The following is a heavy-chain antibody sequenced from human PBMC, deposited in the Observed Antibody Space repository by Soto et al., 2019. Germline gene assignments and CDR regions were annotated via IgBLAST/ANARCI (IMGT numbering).Heavy chain of an antibody. D-gene: IGHD3-22*01. Sequence: QVQLVQSGAEVKKPGSSVKVSCKASGGTFSSYAISWVRQAPGQGLEWMGGIIPIFGTANYAQKFQGRVTITADESTSTAYMELSSLRSDDTAVYYCARYYYDSSGYYGDLGAFDIWGQVSMVTVSS. CDR1: GGTFSSYA. J-gene: IGHJ3*02. V-gene: IGHV1-69*01. CDR2: IIPIFGTA. CDR3: ARYYYDSSGYYGDLGAFDI.